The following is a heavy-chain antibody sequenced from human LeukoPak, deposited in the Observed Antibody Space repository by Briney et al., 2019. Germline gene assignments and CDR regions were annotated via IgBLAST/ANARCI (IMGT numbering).Heavy chain of an antibody. D-gene: IGHD1-26*01. V-gene: IGHV4-59*01. CDR2: IYYSGST. J-gene: IGHJ4*02. CDR1: GGSISSYY. CDR3: ARRSGSYYSNFDY. Sequence: KPSETLSLTCTVSGGSISSYYWSWIRQPPGKGLEWIGYIYYSGSTNYNPSLKSRVTISVDTSKNQFSLKLSSVTAADTAVYYCARRSGSYYSNFDYWGQGTLVTVSS.